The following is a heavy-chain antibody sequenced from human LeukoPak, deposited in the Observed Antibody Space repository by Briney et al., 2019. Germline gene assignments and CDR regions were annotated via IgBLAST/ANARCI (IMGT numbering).Heavy chain of an antibody. D-gene: IGHD2-21*02. CDR2: IIPILVIA. V-gene: IGHV1-69*04. J-gene: IGHJ4*02. Sequence: ASVKVSCKASVGTFSSYTISWVRQAPGQGLEWMGRIIPILVIANYSQKFQGGGTITADKSTSTAYMRLSSLRSEDTAVYYCARDSRNCGGDCYYDYWGQGTLVTVSS. CDR3: ARDSRNCGGDCYYDY. CDR1: VGTFSSYT.